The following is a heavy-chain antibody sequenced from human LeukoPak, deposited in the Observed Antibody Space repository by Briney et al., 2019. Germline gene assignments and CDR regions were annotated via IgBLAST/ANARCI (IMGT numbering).Heavy chain of an antibody. CDR3: GKDLRYSGSWHSGDY. CDR2: IRYDGSNK. J-gene: IGHJ4*02. Sequence: PGGSLRLSCAASGFTFSNYGMHWVRQAPGKGLEWVAFIRYDGSNKYYADFVKGRFSISRDNSNNTLYLQMNSLRTEDTAVYFCGKDLRYSGSWHSGDYWGQGSLVIVSS. V-gene: IGHV3-30*02. CDR1: GFTFSNYG. D-gene: IGHD6-13*01.